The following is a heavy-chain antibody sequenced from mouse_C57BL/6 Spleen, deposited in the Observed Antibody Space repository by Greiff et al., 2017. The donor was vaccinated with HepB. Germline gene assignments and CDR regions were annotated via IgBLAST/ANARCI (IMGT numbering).Heavy chain of an antibody. V-gene: IGHV5-12*01. CDR2: ISNGGGST. J-gene: IGHJ1*03. Sequence: EVQLQESGGGLVQPGGSLKLSCAASGFTFSDYYMYWVRQTPEKRLEWVAYISNGGGSTYYPDTVKGRFTISRDNAKNTLYLQMSRLKSEDTAMYYCARHGLTTVVATDWYFDVWGTGTTVTVSS. CDR3: ARHGLTTVVATDWYFDV. CDR1: GFTFSDYY. D-gene: IGHD1-1*01.